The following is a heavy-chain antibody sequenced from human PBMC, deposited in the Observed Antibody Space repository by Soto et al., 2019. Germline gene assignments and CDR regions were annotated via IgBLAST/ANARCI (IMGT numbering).Heavy chain of an antibody. Sequence: PGGSLRLSCAASGFTFSSYSMSSFRPTAGKGLEWVAHISSSGGTTYYTDSVKGRFTISRDNSKNTMYLQMNSLRAEDTDTYYCVGLSMLRGIPNWFDTWGQGTQVTVSS. V-gene: IGHV3-23*01. J-gene: IGHJ5*02. CDR2: ISSSGGTT. D-gene: IGHD3-10*01. CDR1: GFTFSSYS. CDR3: VGLSMLRGIPNWFDT.